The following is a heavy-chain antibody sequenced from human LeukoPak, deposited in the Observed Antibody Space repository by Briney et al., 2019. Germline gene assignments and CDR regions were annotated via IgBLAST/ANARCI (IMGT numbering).Heavy chain of an antibody. CDR2: ISSSSSYI. J-gene: IGHJ4*02. V-gene: IGHV3-21*01. Sequence: GGSLRLSCAASGFTFSSYSMNWVRQAPGKGLEWVSSISSSSSYIYYADSVKGRFTISRDNAKNSLYLQMNSLRAEDTAVYYCARDVGSGYSSDWLGDWGQGTLVTVSS. CDR1: GFTFSSYS. D-gene: IGHD6-19*01. CDR3: ARDVGSGYSSDWLGD.